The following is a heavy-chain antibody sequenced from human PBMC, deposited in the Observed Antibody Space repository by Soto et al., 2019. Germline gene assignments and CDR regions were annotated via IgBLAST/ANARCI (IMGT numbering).Heavy chain of an antibody. CDR1: GLTFSSYG. CDR2: IWYDGSNK. CDR3: AKGSGSFNYYYYYYMDV. D-gene: IGHD3-10*01. J-gene: IGHJ6*03. V-gene: IGHV3-33*06. Sequence: QVQLVESGGGVVQRGKSLRLSCAASGLTFSSYGMHWVRQAPGKGLEWVALIWYDGSNKYYADSVKGRFTISRDNSKSTLYLQMNSLRAEDTAVYYCAKGSGSFNYYYYYYMDVWGKGTTVTVSS.